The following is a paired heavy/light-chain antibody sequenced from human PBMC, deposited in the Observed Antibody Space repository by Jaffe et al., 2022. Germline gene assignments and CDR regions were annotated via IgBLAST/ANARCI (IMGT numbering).Heavy chain of an antibody. Sequence: QVQLVQSGAEVKKPGSSVKVSCKASGGTFSSYAISWVRQAPGQGLEWMGGIIPIFGTANYAQKFQGRVTITADESTSTAYMELSSLRSEDTAVYYCARIGGSGSYYNYYYYMDVWGKGTTVTVSS. CDR2: IIPIFGTA. CDR3: ARIGGSGSYYNYYYYMDV. J-gene: IGHJ6*03. V-gene: IGHV1-69*01. CDR1: GGTFSSYA. D-gene: IGHD3-10*01.
Light chain of an antibody. CDR1: QSVSSY. J-gene: IGKJ4*01. CDR3: QQRSTSGLT. CDR2: DAS. Sequence: EIVLTQSPATLSLSPGERATLSCRASQSVSSYLAWYQQKPGQAPRLLIYDASNRATGIPARFSGSGSGTDFTLTISSLEPEDFAVYYCQQRSTSGLTFGGGTKVEIK. V-gene: IGKV3-11*01.